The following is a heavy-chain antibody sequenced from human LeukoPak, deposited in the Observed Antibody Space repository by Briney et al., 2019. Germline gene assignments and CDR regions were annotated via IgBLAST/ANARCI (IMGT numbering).Heavy chain of an antibody. D-gene: IGHD3-10*01. Sequence: GGSLRLSCAASGFTVSSNYMSWVRQAPGKGLEWVSVIYSGGSTYYADSVKGRFTISRDNSKNTLYLQMNSLRAEDTAVYYCARGAAYYSTRWFDPWGRGTLVTVSS. CDR3: ARGAAYYSTRWFDP. CDR1: GFTVSSNY. CDR2: IYSGGST. J-gene: IGHJ5*02. V-gene: IGHV3-53*01.